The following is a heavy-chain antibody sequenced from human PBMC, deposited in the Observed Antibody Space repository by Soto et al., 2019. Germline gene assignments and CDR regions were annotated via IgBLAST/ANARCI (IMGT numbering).Heavy chain of an antibody. CDR3: AREGPLAALGAFDI. D-gene: IGHD6-13*01. V-gene: IGHV3-7*01. CDR1: GFTFSSYW. CDR2: IKQDGSEK. Sequence: GGSLRLSCAASGFTFSSYWMSWVRQAPGKGLEWVANIKQDGSEKYYVDSVKGRFTISRDNAKNSLYLQMNSLRAEDTAVYYCAREGPLAALGAFDIWGQGTMVTVSS. J-gene: IGHJ3*02.